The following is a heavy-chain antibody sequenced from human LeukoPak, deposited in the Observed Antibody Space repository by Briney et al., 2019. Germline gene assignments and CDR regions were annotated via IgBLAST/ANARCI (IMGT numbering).Heavy chain of an antibody. CDR2: INPSGGST. CDR1: GYTFTSYY. CDR3: ARYGGYNWFDP. J-gene: IGHJ5*02. Sequence: GASVKVSCKASGYTFTSYYMHWVRQAPRQGLEWMGIINPSGGSTSYAQKLQGRVTMTRDTSTSTVYMELSSLRSEDTAVYYCARYGGYNWFDPWGQGTLVTVSS. V-gene: IGHV1-46*01. D-gene: IGHD5-12*01.